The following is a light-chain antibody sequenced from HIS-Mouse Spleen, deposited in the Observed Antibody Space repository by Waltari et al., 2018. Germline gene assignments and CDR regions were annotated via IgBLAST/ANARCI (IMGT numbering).Light chain of an antibody. V-gene: IGLV2-14*03. J-gene: IGLJ3*02. CDR1: SSDVGGYNY. CDR3: SSYTSSSTLV. CDR2: DVS. Sequence: QSALTQPASVSGSPGQSITISCTGTSSDVGGYNYVSWYQQHPGQAPKLMIYDVSNRPSVVSNPFSGSKSGNTASLTISGLQAEDEADYYCSSYTSSSTLVFGGGTKLTVL.